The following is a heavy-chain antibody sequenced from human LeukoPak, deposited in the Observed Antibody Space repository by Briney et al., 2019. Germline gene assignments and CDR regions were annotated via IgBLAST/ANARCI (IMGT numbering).Heavy chain of an antibody. CDR1: GFTLNSYW. CDR2: INSDGIST. V-gene: IGHV3-74*01. CDR3: ARGVSGTYRLDY. Sequence: PGGSLRLSCAASGFTLNSYWMHWVRQAPGKGLVWVSRINSDGISTSYADSVKGRFTISRDNAKNTLYLRMNSLRAEDTAVYYCARGVSGTYRLDYWGQGTLVTVSS. J-gene: IGHJ4*02. D-gene: IGHD3-16*02.